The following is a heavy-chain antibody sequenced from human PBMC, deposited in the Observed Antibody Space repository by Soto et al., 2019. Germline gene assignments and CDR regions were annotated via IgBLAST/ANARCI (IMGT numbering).Heavy chain of an antibody. CDR3: ARVLSDWFDP. J-gene: IGHJ5*02. CDR2: IYYSGST. V-gene: IGHV4-59*01. Sequence: QVQLQESGPGLVKPSETLSLTCTVSGGSISSYDWSWIRQPPGKGLEWIGYIYYSGSTNYNPSLKXXVXIXXDTSKNQVSLKLSSVTAADTAVYYCARVLSDWFDPWGQGTLVTVSS. CDR1: GGSISSYD.